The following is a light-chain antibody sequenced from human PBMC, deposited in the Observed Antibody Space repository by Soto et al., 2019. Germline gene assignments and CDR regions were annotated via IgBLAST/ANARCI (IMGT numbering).Light chain of an antibody. CDR2: EVS. CDR3: MESIQLPQNT. CDR1: QDLLAXXGXXQ. Sequence: ILMTQTPISLLVTPGQPAASSCRSIQDLLAXXGXXQLFWYLQKTGQPPKLLIYEVSNRFSGVPDRFSGSGSGADFTLKISRVEAEDVGVYYCMESIQLPQNTFGQGTRMESK. V-gene: IGKV2D-29*01. J-gene: IGKJ5*01.